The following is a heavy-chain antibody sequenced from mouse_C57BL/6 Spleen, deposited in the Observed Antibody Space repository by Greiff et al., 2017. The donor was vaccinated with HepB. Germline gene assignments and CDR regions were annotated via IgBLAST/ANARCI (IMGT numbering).Heavy chain of an antibody. V-gene: IGHV1-50*01. CDR3: ARGIKYYGSSDLYYYDY. D-gene: IGHD1-1*01. J-gene: IGHJ2*01. Sequence: QVQLQQPGAELVKPGASVKLSCKASGYTFTSYWMQWVKQRPGQGLEWIGEIDPSDSYTNYNQKFKGKATLTVDTSSSTAYMQLSSLTSEDSAVYYCARGIKYYGSSDLYYYDYWGQGTTLTVSS. CDR2: IDPSDSYT. CDR1: GYTFTSYW.